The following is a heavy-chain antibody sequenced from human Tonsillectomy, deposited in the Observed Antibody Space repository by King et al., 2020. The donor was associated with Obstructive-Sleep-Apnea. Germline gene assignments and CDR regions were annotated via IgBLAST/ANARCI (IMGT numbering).Heavy chain of an antibody. CDR2: IYTSGST. CDR1: GGSISSYY. J-gene: IGHJ5*02. Sequence: QLQESGPGLVKPSETLSLICTVSGGSISSYYWSWIRQPAGKGLEWIGRIYTSGSTNYNPPLKSRVTMSVDTSKNQVSLKLSSVTAADTAIYYCAKNRGGVFWFDPWGQGTLVTVSS. CDR3: AKNRGGVFWFDP. D-gene: IGHD3-16*01. V-gene: IGHV4-4*07.